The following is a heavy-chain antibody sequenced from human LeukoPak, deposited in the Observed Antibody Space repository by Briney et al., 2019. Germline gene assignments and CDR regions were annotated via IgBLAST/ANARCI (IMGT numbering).Heavy chain of an antibody. V-gene: IGHV3-30*03. J-gene: IGHJ5*02. CDR3: AREAGVWFDP. CDR2: ISYDGSNK. Sequence: SGGSLRLSCAASGFTFSSYGMHWVRQAPGKGLEWVAVISYDGSNKYYADSVKGRFTISRDNSKNTLYLQMNSLRAEDTAVYYCAREAGVWFDPWGQGTLVTVSS. CDR1: GFTFSSYG. D-gene: IGHD3-10*01.